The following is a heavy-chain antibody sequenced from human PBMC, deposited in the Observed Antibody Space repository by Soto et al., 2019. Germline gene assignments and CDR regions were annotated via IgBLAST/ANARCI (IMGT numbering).Heavy chain of an antibody. Sequence: EVQLVESGGGLVQPGGSLRLSCAASGFSVSGKYMSWVRHAPGKGLEWVSLIQSGGSTYYAGSVKGRFTISRDNSENTLFLQMNSLRVEDTAVYYCTWDAVHCNGCRCYGVPMDVWAKGTTVTVSA. CDR1: GFSVSGKY. D-gene: IGHD2-15*01. V-gene: IGHV3-66*01. J-gene: IGHJ6*04. CDR3: TWDAVHCNGCRCYGVPMDV. CDR2: IQSGGST.